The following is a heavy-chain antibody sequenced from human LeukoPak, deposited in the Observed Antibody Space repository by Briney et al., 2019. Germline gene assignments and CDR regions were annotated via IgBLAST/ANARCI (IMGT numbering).Heavy chain of an antibody. CDR3: ARATVGIVATDRYFDY. CDR1: GGTFSSYA. Sequence: SVKVSCKASGGTFSSYAISWVRQAPGQGLEWMGGIIPIFGTANYAQKFQGRVTITADESTSTAYMELSSLRSEDTAVYYCARATVGIVATDRYFDYWGQGTLVTVSS. J-gene: IGHJ4*02. D-gene: IGHD5-12*01. CDR2: IIPIFGTA. V-gene: IGHV1-69*13.